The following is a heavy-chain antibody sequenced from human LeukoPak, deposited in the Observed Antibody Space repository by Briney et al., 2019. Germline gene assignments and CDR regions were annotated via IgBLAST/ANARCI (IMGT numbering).Heavy chain of an antibody. CDR3: ARDRENNNFWSGYSG. CDR1: GFTFSSYA. Sequence: GGSLRLSCAASGFTFSSYAMYWVRQAPGKGLEWVANIKQDGSEKYYVDSVKGRFTISRDNAKNSLYLQMNSLRVEDTAVYYCARDRENNNFWSGYSGWGQGTLVTVSS. J-gene: IGHJ4*02. D-gene: IGHD3-3*01. V-gene: IGHV3-7*01. CDR2: IKQDGSEK.